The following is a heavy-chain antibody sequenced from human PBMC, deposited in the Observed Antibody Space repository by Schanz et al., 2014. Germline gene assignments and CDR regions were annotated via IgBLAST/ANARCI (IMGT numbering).Heavy chain of an antibody. CDR1: GDTFTDYG. D-gene: IGHD5-12*01. CDR2: INGYNGHT. Sequence: QVQLVQSGAEVKKPGSSVKVSCKASGDTFTDYGVIWVRQAPGQGLEWMGWINGYNGHTLYAQKFQGRVTMTTDTSTSTSYMELTSLRFDDTAVYYCARDFSAYVGNYFDYWGQGTLVTVSS. CDR3: ARDFSAYVGNYFDY. J-gene: IGHJ4*02. V-gene: IGHV1-18*01.